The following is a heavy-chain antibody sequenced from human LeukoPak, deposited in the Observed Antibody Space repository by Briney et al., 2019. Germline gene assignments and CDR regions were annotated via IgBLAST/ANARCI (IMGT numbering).Heavy chain of an antibody. J-gene: IGHJ4*02. CDR3: ARDLPSPGISVADDY. Sequence: GASVKVSCRASGYTFTGYYMLWLRQAPGQGLEWMGRINPNSGGTNCAQKFQGRVTMTRDTSITTAYMELSSLSSDDTAVYYCARDLPSPGISVADDYWGQGTLVTVSS. D-gene: IGHD6-19*01. CDR2: INPNSGGT. V-gene: IGHV1-2*06. CDR1: GYTFTGYY.